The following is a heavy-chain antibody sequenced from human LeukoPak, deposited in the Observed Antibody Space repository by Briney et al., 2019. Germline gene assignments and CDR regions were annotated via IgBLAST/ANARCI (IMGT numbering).Heavy chain of an antibody. D-gene: IGHD3-10*01. V-gene: IGHV3-23*01. CDR2: LSPSGGIT. CDR1: GFTFSTYA. Sequence: PGGSLRLSCAASGFTFSTYAMSWARQVPGKGLEWVSALSPSGGITYYEDSVEGRFTISRDNSKNTLYLQMNSLRAEDTAVYYCAKAREAYGLFDYWGQGTLVTVSS. J-gene: IGHJ4*02. CDR3: AKAREAYGLFDY.